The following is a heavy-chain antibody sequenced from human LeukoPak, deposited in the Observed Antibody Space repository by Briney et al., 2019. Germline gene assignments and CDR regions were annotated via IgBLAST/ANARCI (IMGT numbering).Heavy chain of an antibody. J-gene: IGHJ4*02. V-gene: IGHV1-2*02. CDR3: ARGISTGYFFLLYYFDY. D-gene: IGHD3-9*01. Sequence: ASVKVSCKASGYTFSGYYIHWVRQAPGQGLEWMGWINPNSGGTNYAQRFQGRVTMTRDTSISTAYMELSSLRSEDTAVYYCARGISTGYFFLLYYFDYWGQGTLVTVSS. CDR1: GYTFSGYY. CDR2: INPNSGGT.